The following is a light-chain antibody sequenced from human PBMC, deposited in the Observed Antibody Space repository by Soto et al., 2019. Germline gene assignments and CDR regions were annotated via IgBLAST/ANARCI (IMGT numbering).Light chain of an antibody. V-gene: IGKV1-39*01. Sequence: DIQMTQSPSSLSAAVGDSVTITCRPSQSISTFLNWYQQKPGKAPKLLIYGTSSLQSGVPSRFRGSGFGTNFTLTISSLQPEDFATYYCQQSYNTPPVTFGGGTKVDIK. CDR2: GTS. CDR1: QSISTF. J-gene: IGKJ4*01. CDR3: QQSYNTPPVT.